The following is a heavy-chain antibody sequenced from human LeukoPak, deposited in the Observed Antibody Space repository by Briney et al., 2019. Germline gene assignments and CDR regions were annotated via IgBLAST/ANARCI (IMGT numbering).Heavy chain of an antibody. CDR2: ISGYNGNT. CDR3: AREGSSGWYHY. J-gene: IGHJ4*02. D-gene: IGHD6-19*01. Sequence: ASVKVSCKASGYTFIIYGISWVRQAPGQGLEWMGWISGYNGNTNYAQKLQGRVTMTTDTSTSTAYMELRSLRSDDTAVYYCAREGSSGWYHYWARGPLVTVSS. V-gene: IGHV1-18*01. CDR1: GYTFIIYG.